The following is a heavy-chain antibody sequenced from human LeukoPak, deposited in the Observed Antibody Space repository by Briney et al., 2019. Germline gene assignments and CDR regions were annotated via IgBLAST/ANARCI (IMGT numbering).Heavy chain of an antibody. J-gene: IGHJ3*02. CDR1: GFNFNHYG. V-gene: IGHV3-23*01. Sequence: GGTLSLSCEASGFNFNHYGMNWVRQAPGMGLEWVSGITAPGTTYYADSVKGRFTISRDNSKNTVYLQTNSLRADDTAVYYCARELREHGVFDIWGQGTMVTVSS. CDR2: ITAPGTT. CDR3: ARELREHGVFDI. D-gene: IGHD1-26*01.